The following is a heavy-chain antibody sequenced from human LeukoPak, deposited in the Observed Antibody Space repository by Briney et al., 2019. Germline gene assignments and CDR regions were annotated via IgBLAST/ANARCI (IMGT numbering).Heavy chain of an antibody. J-gene: IGHJ4*02. Sequence: SETLSLTCTVSGGSISSYYWSWIRQPPGKGLEWIGNIYNSGSTYYNPSLKSRVTMFVDTSKNQFSLKLGSVTAADTAVYYCARHDGGTYYDFWSGPFDYWGQGTLVTVSS. V-gene: IGHV4-59*04. CDR3: ARHDGGTYYDFWSGPFDY. CDR1: GGSISSYY. D-gene: IGHD3-3*01. CDR2: IYNSGST.